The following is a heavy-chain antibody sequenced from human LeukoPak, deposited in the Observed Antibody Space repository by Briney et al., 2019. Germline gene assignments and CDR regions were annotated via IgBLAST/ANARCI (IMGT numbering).Heavy chain of an antibody. D-gene: IGHD6-13*01. V-gene: IGHV3-23*01. CDR3: AKDFYSGWYTDLDY. CDR2: ISGSGGDT. Sequence: GSLRLSCAASGFTFSSYAMSWVRQAPGKGLEWVSGISGSGGDTYYADSAKGRFTVSRDNSKNTLYLQMNSLRSEDTAVYYCAKDFYSGWYTDLDYWGQGTLVTVSS. J-gene: IGHJ4*02. CDR1: GFTFSSYA.